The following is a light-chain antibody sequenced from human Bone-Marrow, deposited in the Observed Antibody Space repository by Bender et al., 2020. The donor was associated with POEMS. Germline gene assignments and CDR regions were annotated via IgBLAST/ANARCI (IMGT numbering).Light chain of an antibody. Sequence: QSALTQPASVSGSPGQSITISCTGTSSDVGGYNFVSWYQQHPGKAPKLMIYDVDNRPSGVSDRFSGSKSDNTASLTISWLQAEDEAEYYCTSYTSSTTYVFGTGTRVTVL. CDR1: SSDVGGYNF. CDR3: TSYTSSTTYV. CDR2: DVD. J-gene: IGLJ1*01. V-gene: IGLV2-14*03.